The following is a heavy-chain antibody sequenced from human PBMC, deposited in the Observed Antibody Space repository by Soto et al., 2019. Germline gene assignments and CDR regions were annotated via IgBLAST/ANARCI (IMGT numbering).Heavy chain of an antibody. V-gene: IGHV6-1*01. CDR2: TYYRSKWYN. J-gene: IGHJ6*02. D-gene: IGHD2-8*01. CDR1: GDSVSSNSAA. Sequence: SQTLSLTCTISGDSVSSNSAAWNWIRQSPSRGLEWLGRTYYRSKWYNDYAVSVKSRITINPDTSKNQFSLQLNSVTPEDTAVYYCARDCTNGVCYPSYHYGMDVWGQGTTVTVSS. CDR3: ARDCTNGVCYPSYHYGMDV.